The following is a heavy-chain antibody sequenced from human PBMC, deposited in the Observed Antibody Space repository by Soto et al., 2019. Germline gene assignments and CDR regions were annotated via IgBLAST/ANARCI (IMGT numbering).Heavy chain of an antibody. CDR3: ARAESDYDILTGQLDY. V-gene: IGHV3-11*06. D-gene: IGHD3-9*01. CDR2: IDSATLYT. J-gene: IGHJ4*02. Sequence: GALRLSCAASGFTFSGYYMSWIRQAPGQGLEWVSYIDSATLYTKYSDSVKGRFTISRDNSKNTLYLQMNSLRAEDTAVYYCARAESDYDILTGQLDYWGQGTLVTVSS. CDR1: GFTFSGYY.